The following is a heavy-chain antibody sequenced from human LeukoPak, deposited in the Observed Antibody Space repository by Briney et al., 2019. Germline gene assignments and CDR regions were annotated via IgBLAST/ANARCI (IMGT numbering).Heavy chain of an antibody. CDR1: GFTFISYW. J-gene: IGHJ4*02. D-gene: IGHD3-3*01. CDR3: ARVVKSGPSHYFDY. Sequence: GGSLRLSCVASGFTFISYWMTWVRQAPGKGLEWVSSISSSSSYIYYADSVKGRFTISRDNAKNSLYLQMNSLRAEDTAVYYCARVVKSGPSHYFDYWGQGTLVTVSS. CDR2: ISSSSSYI. V-gene: IGHV3-21*01.